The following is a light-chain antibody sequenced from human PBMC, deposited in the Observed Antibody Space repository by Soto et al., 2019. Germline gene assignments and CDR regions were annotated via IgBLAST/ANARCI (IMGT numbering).Light chain of an antibody. CDR2: DAS. Sequence: EIVLTQSPATLSLSPGERATLSCRASQSVSSYLAWYQQKPGQAPRLLIYDASNRAAGIPPRFGGSGSGTDFTLTISSLEPEDVAVYYCQQRSNWRITFGQGTRLEIK. CDR1: QSVSSY. V-gene: IGKV3-11*01. J-gene: IGKJ5*01. CDR3: QQRSNWRIT.